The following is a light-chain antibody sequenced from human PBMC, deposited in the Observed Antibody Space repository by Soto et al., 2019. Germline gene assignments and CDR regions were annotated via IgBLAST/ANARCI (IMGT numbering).Light chain of an antibody. CDR1: QSVSSY. CDR3: QQRSNWPPIT. CDR2: DAS. J-gene: IGKJ5*01. Sequence: EIVLRHSPSTRPLSHGERATLSCRASQSVSSYLAWYQQKPGQAPRLPIYDASHRATGIPARFSGSGSGTDFTLTISSLEPEDFAVYYCQQRSNWPPITFGQGTRLEIK. V-gene: IGKV3-11*01.